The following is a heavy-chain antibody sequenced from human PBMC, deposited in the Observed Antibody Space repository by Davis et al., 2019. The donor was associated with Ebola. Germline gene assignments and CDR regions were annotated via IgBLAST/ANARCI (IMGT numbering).Heavy chain of an antibody. Sequence: GESLKISCAAPGFTFSNYWMTWVRQAPGEGLEWVAHIKEDGSQKYYVDSVKGRFTISRDNAQTSLSLQMNSLRVDDTAIYYCVRDAGWQRLDNWGQGTLVTVSS. CDR3: VRDAGWQRLDN. J-gene: IGHJ4*02. CDR2: IKEDGSQK. V-gene: IGHV3-7*01. D-gene: IGHD2-15*01. CDR1: GFTFSNYW.